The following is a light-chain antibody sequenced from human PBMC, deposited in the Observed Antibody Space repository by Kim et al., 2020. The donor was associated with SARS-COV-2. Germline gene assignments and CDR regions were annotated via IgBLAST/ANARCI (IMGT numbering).Light chain of an antibody. CDR1: QSVSSNY. V-gene: IGKV3-20*01. CDR2: GAS. J-gene: IGKJ5*01. Sequence: EIVLTQSPGTPSLSPGQRATLSCRASQSVSSNYLAWYRQKPGQAPRLLIYGASSRATGIPDRFSGSGSGTYFTLTISRLEPEDFAVYFCQHYGSSPPITFGQGTRLEIK. CDR3: QHYGSSPPIT.